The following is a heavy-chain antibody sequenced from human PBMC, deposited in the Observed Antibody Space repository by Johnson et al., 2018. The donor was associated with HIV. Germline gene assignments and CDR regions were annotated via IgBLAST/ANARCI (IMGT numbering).Heavy chain of an antibody. D-gene: IGHD6-13*01. CDR2: ISYDGSNK. Sequence: VQLVESGGGVVQPGRSLRLSCAASGFTFSIYAMYWVRQAPGKGLEWVAVISYDGSNKYYADSVKGRFTISRDNSKNTLYLQMNSLRAEDTAVYYCARSAAAWVGGMAFDIWGQGTMVTVSS. CDR3: ARSAAAWVGGMAFDI. J-gene: IGHJ3*02. V-gene: IGHV3-30-3*01. CDR1: GFTFSIYA.